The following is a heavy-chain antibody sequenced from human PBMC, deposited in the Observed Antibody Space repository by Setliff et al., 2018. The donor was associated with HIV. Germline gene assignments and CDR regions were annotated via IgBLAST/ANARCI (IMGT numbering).Heavy chain of an antibody. CDR1: GFTFEDYG. D-gene: IGHD2-15*01. V-gene: IGHV3-20*04. J-gene: IGHJ4*02. CDR2: INWNGGST. CDR3: ARDTVGLDY. Sequence: PGGSLRLSCAVSGFTFEDYGMSWVRQAPGKGLEWVSGINWNGGSTNYADSVKGRFTISRDNAKNSLYLQMNSLRAEDTAVYYCARDTVGLDYWGQGTLVTVSS.